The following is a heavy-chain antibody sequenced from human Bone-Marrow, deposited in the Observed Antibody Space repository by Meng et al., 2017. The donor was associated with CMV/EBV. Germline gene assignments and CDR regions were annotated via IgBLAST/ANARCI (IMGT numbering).Heavy chain of an antibody. J-gene: IGHJ4*02. CDR2: ISYDGSNK. Sequence: GESLKISCAASGFTFSSYAMHWVRQAPGKGLEWVAVISYDGSNKYYADSMKGRFTISRDNSKNTLYLQMNSLRAEDTAVYYCARDLWSGDDYWGQGTLVTVSS. CDR1: GFTFSSYA. D-gene: IGHD3-3*01. V-gene: IGHV3-30-3*01. CDR3: ARDLWSGDDY.